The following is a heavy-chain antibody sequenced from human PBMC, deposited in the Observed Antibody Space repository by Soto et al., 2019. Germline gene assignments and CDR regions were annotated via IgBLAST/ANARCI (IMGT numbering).Heavy chain of an antibody. V-gene: IGHV1-3*05. D-gene: IGHD6-19*01. CDR3: ARAVAVPADFDY. Sequence: QVQLVQSGDEEKKPGASVKVSCKASGYTFTGYAMHWVRQAPGQRLEWMGWINAGNGNTKYSQKFQGRVTITRDTSASTAYMEPSSLRSEDTAVYYCARAVAVPADFDYWGQGTLVTVSS. CDR1: GYTFTGYA. J-gene: IGHJ4*02. CDR2: INAGNGNT.